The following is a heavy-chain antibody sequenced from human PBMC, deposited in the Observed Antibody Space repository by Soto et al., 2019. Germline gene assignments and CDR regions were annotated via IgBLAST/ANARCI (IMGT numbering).Heavy chain of an antibody. V-gene: IGHV4-59*01. Sequence: PSETLSLTCTVSGGSINNYYWSWIRQPPGKGLEWIGYIYYSGRTNYNPSLKSRVTISVDTSKKQISLKLSSVTAADTAVYYCASGGWTYDVLTGYYLWGQGTMVTVSS. CDR1: GGSINNYY. CDR3: ASGGWTYDVLTGYYL. D-gene: IGHD3-9*01. CDR2: IYYSGRT. J-gene: IGHJ3*01.